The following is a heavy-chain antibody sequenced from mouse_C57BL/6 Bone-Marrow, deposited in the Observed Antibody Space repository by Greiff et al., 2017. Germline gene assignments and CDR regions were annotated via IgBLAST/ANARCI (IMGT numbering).Heavy chain of an antibody. CDR1: GFNIKDYY. V-gene: IGHV14-2*01. CDR3: ARSRWLRRGYFDV. Sequence: VQLQQSGAELVKPGASVKLSCTASGFNIKDYYMHWVKQRTEQGLEWIGRIDPEAGEPKYAPKFQGKATITADTSSNTAYLQLSSLTSEDTAVYYCARSRWLRRGYFDVWGTGTTVTVSS. J-gene: IGHJ1*03. D-gene: IGHD2-2*01. CDR2: IDPEAGEP.